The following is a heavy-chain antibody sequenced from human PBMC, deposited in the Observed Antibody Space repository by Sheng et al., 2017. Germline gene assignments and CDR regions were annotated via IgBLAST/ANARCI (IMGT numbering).Heavy chain of an antibody. V-gene: IGHV4-34*01. CDR3: ARAPRGFRSNDY. Sequence: QVQLQQWGAGLLKPSETLSLTCAVYGGSFSGYYWSWIRQPPGKGLEWIGEINHSGSTNYNPSLKSRVTISVDTSKNQFSLKLSSVTAADTAVYYCARAPRGFRSNDYWGQGTLVTVSS. D-gene: IGHD3-10*01. CDR2: INHSGST. J-gene: IGHJ4*02. CDR1: GGSFSGYY.